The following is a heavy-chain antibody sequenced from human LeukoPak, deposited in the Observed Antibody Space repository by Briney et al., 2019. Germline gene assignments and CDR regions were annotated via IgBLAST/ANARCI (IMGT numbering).Heavy chain of an antibody. CDR2: INHSGST. CDR3: ARIALGYCSGGSCYPDYYYGMDV. Sequence: SETLSLTCAVYGGSFSGYYWSWIRQPPGKGLEWIGEINHSGSTNYNPSLKSRVTISVDTSKNQFSPKLSSVTAADTAVYYCARIALGYCSGGSCYPDYYYGMDVWGQGTTVTVSS. CDR1: GGSFSGYY. V-gene: IGHV4-34*01. J-gene: IGHJ6*02. D-gene: IGHD2-15*01.